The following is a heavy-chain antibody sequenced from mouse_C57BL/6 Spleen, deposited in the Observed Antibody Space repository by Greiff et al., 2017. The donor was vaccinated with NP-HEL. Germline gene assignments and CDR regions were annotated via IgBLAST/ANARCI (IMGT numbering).Heavy chain of an antibody. D-gene: IGHD2-1*01. J-gene: IGHJ4*01. Sequence: QVQLQQPGAELVMPGASVKLSCKASGYTFTSYWMHWVKQRPGQGLEWIGEIDPSDSYTNYNQKCKGKSTLTVDKSSSTAYMQLSSLTSEDSAVYYCARYGNYGHYYARDCWGQGTSGAVSS. V-gene: IGHV1-69*01. CDR3: ARYGNYGHYYARDC. CDR2: IDPSDSYT. CDR1: GYTFTSYW.